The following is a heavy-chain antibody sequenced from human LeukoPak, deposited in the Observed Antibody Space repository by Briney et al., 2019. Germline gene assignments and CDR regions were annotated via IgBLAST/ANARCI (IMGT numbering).Heavy chain of an antibody. CDR3: ARESAYYYDSSGYYNYNWFDP. Sequence: GGSLRLSCAASGFTFSSHSMNWVRQAPGKGLEWVSYISSSSSTIYYADSVKGRFTISRDNAKNSLYLQMNSLRAEDTAVYYCARESAYYYDSSGYYNYNWFDPWGQGTLVTVSS. V-gene: IGHV3-48*04. D-gene: IGHD3-22*01. CDR2: ISSSSSTI. CDR1: GFTFSSHS. J-gene: IGHJ5*02.